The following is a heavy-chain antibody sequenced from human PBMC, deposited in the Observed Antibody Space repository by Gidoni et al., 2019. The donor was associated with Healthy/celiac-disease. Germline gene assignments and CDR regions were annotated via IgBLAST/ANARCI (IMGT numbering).Heavy chain of an antibody. D-gene: IGHD3-9*01. CDR1: GFTFSSYS. J-gene: IGHJ3*02. Sequence: EVQLVESGGGLVKPGGSLRLSCAASGFTFSSYSMNWVRQAPGKGLEWVSSISSSSSYIYYADSVKGRFTISRDNAKNSLYLQMNSLRAEDTAVYYCARDLLIRYDILTGFDSRDAFDIWGQGTMVTVSS. CDR2: ISSSSSYI. CDR3: ARDLLIRYDILTGFDSRDAFDI. V-gene: IGHV3-21*01.